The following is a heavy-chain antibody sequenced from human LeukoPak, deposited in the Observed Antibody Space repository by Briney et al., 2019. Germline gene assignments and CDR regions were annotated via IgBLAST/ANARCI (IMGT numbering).Heavy chain of an antibody. CDR3: ARVDWMNDC. V-gene: IGHV1-2*02. Sequence: GASVKVSCKASGYTFTGYYMHWVGQAPGQGLEWMGWINPNSGGTNYAQKFQGRVTMTRDTSISTVYMELSRLRSDDTAVYYCARVDWMNDCWGQGTLVTVSS. D-gene: IGHD2-2*03. CDR1: GYTFTGYY. J-gene: IGHJ4*02. CDR2: INPNSGGT.